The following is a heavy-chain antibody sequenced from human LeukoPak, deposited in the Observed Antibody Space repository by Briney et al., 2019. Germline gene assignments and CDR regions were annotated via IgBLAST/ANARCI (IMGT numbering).Heavy chain of an antibody. CDR1: GFTFSSYS. CDR2: ILESGEA. D-gene: IGHD2-15*01. CDR3: SATGR. J-gene: IGHJ4*02. Sequence: GGSLRLSCAASGFTFSSYSMNWVRQAPGKGLDWVADILESGEAHYADSVRGRFTISRERAKNSLYLLMTSLRVDDTAVYYCSATGRWGQGTLVTVSS. V-gene: IGHV3-48*04.